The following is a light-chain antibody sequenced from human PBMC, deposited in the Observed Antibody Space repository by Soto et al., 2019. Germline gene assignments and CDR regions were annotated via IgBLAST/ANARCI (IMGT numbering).Light chain of an antibody. J-gene: IGKJ1*01. Sequence: DVVMTQSPDSLAVSLGERATINCKSSQNLLYNSNNKNYLAWYQQRPGQPPKLLIYWASTRESGVPDRFSGSGSGTDFPLTINSLQAADVAVYYCQQYYSTPPTFGQGTKVEIK. CDR2: WAS. V-gene: IGKV4-1*01. CDR1: QNLLYNSNNKNY. CDR3: QQYYSTPPT.